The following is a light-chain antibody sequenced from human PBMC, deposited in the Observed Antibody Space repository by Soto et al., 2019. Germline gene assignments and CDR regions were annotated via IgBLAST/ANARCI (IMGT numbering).Light chain of an antibody. CDR3: CSYAGSSTFYV. J-gene: IGLJ1*01. CDR2: EVS. CDR1: SSDVGSYNL. V-gene: IGLV2-23*02. Sequence: LTQPASVSGSPGQSITISCTGTSSDVGSYNLVSWYQQHPGKAPKLMIYEVSKRPSGVSNRFSGSKSGDTASLTISGLQAEDEADYYCCSYAGSSTFYVFGTGTKVTVL.